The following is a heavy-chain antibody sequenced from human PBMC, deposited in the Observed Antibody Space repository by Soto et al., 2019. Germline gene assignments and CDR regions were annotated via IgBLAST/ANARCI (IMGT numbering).Heavy chain of an antibody. Sequence: SVKVSCKASVFTFTSSAVQWVRQARGQRLEWIGWIVVGSGNTNYAQKFQERVTITRDMSTSTAYMELSSLRSEDTAVYYCAAVGPLFGVVIRSYGMDVWGQGTTVTVSS. CDR1: VFTFTSSA. D-gene: IGHD3-3*01. CDR2: IVVGSGNT. CDR3: AAVGPLFGVVIRSYGMDV. V-gene: IGHV1-58*01. J-gene: IGHJ6*02.